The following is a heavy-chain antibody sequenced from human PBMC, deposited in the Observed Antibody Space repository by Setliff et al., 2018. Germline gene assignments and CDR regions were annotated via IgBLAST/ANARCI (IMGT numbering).Heavy chain of an antibody. CDR3: ARDGNTWNDLDY. Sequence: AGGSLRLSCVVSGFSFSRHWMSWVRQAPGKGLEWVADIKQDGSTKYYLDSVKGRFTISRDNAKNSLYLQMNSLRVEDTALYYCARDGNTWNDLDYWGHGTLVTVSS. D-gene: IGHD1-20*01. CDR1: GFSFSRHW. V-gene: IGHV3-7*01. J-gene: IGHJ4*01. CDR2: IKQDGSTK.